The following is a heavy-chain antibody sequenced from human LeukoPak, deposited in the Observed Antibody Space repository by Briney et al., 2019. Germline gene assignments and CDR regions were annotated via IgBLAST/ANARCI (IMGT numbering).Heavy chain of an antibody. CDR1: GYTFTSYA. J-gene: IGHJ4*02. D-gene: IGHD2-8*02. Sequence: ASVKVSCKASGYTFTSYAMHWVRQAPGQRLEWMGWINAGNGNTKYSQKFQGRVTITRDTSASTAYMELSSLRSEDTAVYYCARDLEDYWYFDYWGQGTLVTVSS. CDR2: INAGNGNT. V-gene: IGHV1-3*01. CDR3: ARDLEDYWYFDY.